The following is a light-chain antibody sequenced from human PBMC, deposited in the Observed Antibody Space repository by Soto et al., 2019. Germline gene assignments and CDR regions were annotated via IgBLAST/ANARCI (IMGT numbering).Light chain of an antibody. CDR1: SSDAGGYKF. CDR2: EDS. V-gene: IGLV2-23*01. CDR3: CSYASGSTYWV. Sequence: QSVLTQPASVSESPGQSITIYCTATSSDAGGYKFVSWYQQHPGKAPKVMIYEDSKRPSGVSYRFSGSKSGNTASLTISGLQAEDEADYHCCSYASGSTYWVFGGGTKVTVL. J-gene: IGLJ3*02.